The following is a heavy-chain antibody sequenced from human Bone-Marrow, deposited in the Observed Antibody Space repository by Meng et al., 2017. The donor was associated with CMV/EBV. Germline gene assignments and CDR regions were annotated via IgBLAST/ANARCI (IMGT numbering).Heavy chain of an antibody. V-gene: IGHV3-21*01. CDR3: AISIVGATLGYYYYGMDV. CDR1: GFTFSSYS. CDR2: ISSSSSYI. J-gene: IGHJ6*02. Sequence: GESLKISCAASGFTFSSYSMNWVRQAPGKGLEWVSSISSSSSYIYYADSVKGRFTISRDNAKNSLYLQMNSLRAEDTAVYYCAISIVGATLGYYYYGMDVWGQGPTVTVYS. D-gene: IGHD1-26*01.